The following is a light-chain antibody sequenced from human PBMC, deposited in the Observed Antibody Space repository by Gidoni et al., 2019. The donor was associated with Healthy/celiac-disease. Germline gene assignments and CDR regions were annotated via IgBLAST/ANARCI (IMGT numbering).Light chain of an antibody. V-gene: IGKV3-20*01. CDR1: QSVSSSY. Sequence: ESVLTQSPGTLTLSPGARATLSCRASQSVSSSYLAWYQQKPGQAPRLLIYGASRRAPGIPDRFSGSGSGTDFTLTISRLEPEDFAVYYCQQYGSSPWTFGQGTKVEIK. CDR3: QQYGSSPWT. CDR2: GAS. J-gene: IGKJ1*01.